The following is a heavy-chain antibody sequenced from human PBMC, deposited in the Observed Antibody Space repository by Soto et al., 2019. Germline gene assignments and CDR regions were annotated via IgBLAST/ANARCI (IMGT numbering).Heavy chain of an antibody. V-gene: IGHV4-59*01. Sequence: QVQLQESGPGLVKPSETLSLTCTVSGGSISSYYWSWIRQPPGKGLEWIGYIYYSGSTNYNPSLKSRVTISVDTSKNQFSLKLSSVTPADTAVYYCARVVRVGDYRASADYCMDVWGQGTTVTVSS. CDR2: IYYSGST. J-gene: IGHJ6*02. CDR1: GGSISSYY. CDR3: ARVVRVGDYRASADYCMDV. D-gene: IGHD4-17*01.